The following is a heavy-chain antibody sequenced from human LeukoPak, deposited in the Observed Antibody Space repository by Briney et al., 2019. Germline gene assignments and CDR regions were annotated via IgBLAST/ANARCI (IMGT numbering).Heavy chain of an antibody. V-gene: IGHV4-61*08. Sequence: PSETLSLTCSFSGGSIRGGGYCWSWIRQPPGKGLEWIGYIYYSGSTNYNPSLKSRVTISVDTSKNQFSLKLSSVTAADTAVYYCARWGHLVLFDAFDIWGQGTMVTVSS. D-gene: IGHD2-21*01. J-gene: IGHJ3*02. CDR2: IYYSGST. CDR3: ARWGHLVLFDAFDI. CDR1: GGSIRGGGYC.